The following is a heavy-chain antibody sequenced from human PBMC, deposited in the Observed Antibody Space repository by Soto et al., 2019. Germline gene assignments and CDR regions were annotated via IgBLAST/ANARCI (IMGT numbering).Heavy chain of an antibody. Sequence: GGSLRLSCAASGFTFDDYTMHWVRQAPGKGLEWVSLISWDGGSTYYADCVKGRFTISRDNSKNSLYLQMNSLRTEDTALYYCAKDHGNGPFDYWGQGTLVTVSS. CDR3: AKDHGNGPFDY. V-gene: IGHV3-43*01. D-gene: IGHD2-8*01. CDR2: ISWDGGST. J-gene: IGHJ4*02. CDR1: GFTFDDYT.